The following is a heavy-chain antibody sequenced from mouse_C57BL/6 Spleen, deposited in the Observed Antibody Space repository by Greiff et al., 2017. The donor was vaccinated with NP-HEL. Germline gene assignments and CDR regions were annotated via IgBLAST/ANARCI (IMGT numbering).Heavy chain of an antibody. CDR2: ISSGSSTI. V-gene: IGHV5-17*01. J-gene: IGHJ3*01. Sequence: DVKLVESGGGLVKPGGSLKLSCAASGFTFSDYGMHWVRQAPGKGLEWVAYISSGSSTIYYADTVKGRFTISRDNAKNTLFLQMTSLMSEDTAMYYCARTNYYGSSSGFAYWGQGTLVTVSA. D-gene: IGHD1-1*01. CDR3: ARTNYYGSSSGFAY. CDR1: GFTFSDYG.